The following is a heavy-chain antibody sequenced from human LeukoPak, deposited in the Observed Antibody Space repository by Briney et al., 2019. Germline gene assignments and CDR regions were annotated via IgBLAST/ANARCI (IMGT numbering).Heavy chain of an antibody. CDR1: GVTFSNYW. V-gene: IGHV3-7*01. Sequence: PGGSLRLSCAASGVTFSNYWMTWVRQAPGKGREWVAHINQDGSEEHYMDSVKARFTISRDNAKNSLSLQMNSLRAEDTAVYYCVRDGGVSGYDLLDYWGQGTLVTVSS. D-gene: IGHD5-12*01. CDR3: VRDGGVSGYDLLDY. CDR2: INQDGSEE. J-gene: IGHJ4*02.